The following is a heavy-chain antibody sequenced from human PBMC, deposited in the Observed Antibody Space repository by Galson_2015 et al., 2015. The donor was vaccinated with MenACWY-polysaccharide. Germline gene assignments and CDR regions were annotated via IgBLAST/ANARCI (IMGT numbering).Heavy chain of an antibody. CDR3: ARRLMGFGMDV. D-gene: IGHD2-21*02. J-gene: IGHJ6*02. Sequence: LQQSGPGLVKPSEPLSLTCTFSGAPLTRTYWTWIRQSPGKGLEWIGYYYHRGSTNFNPSLEGRVAMTVETSKNQITLQLSSVIAADTAVYYCARRLMGFGMDVWGQGTTVTVSS. CDR1: GAPLTRTY. CDR2: YYHRGST. V-gene: IGHV4-59*01.